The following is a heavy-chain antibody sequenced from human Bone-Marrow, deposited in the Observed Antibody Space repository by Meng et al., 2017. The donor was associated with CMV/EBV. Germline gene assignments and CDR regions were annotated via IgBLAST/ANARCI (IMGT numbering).Heavy chain of an antibody. CDR3: ARRPQYSSSSNSEFDY. V-gene: IGHV4-34*01. J-gene: IGHJ4*02. CDR2: INHSGST. Sequence: VDGGSCSGYNWRWSSQPPGKGLEWIGEINHSGSTNYNPSLKSRVTISVDTSKNQFSLKLSSVTAADTAVYYCARRPQYSSSSNSEFDYWGQGTLVTVSS. CDR1: GGSCSGYN. D-gene: IGHD6-13*01.